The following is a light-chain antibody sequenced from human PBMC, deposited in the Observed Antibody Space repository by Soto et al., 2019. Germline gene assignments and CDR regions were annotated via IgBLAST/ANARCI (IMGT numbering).Light chain of an antibody. CDR2: DVS. J-gene: IGLJ2*01. V-gene: IGLV2-14*03. CDR3: SSYTGSSVV. Sequence: QSVLTQPASVSGSPRQSITISCTATSSDIGAYNYVSWYQQHPGKAPKLMIYDVSNRPSGVSNRFSGSKSGNTASLTISGLQAEDAADYYCSSYTGSSVVFGGGPKLTVL. CDR1: SSDIGAYNY.